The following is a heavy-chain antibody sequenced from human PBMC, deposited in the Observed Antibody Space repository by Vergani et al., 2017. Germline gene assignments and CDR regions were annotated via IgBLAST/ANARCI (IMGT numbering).Heavy chain of an antibody. CDR3: ARAIALWFGELSPYYYGMDV. CDR1: GGSFSGYY. D-gene: IGHD3-10*01. V-gene: IGHV4-34*01. CDR2: INHSGST. J-gene: IGHJ6*02. Sequence: QVQLQQWGAGLLKPSETLSLTCAVYGGSFSGYYWSWIRQPPGKGLEWIGEINHSGSTNYNPSLKSRVTISVDTSKNQFSLKLSSVTAADTAVYYCARAIALWFGELSPYYYGMDVWGQGTTVTASS.